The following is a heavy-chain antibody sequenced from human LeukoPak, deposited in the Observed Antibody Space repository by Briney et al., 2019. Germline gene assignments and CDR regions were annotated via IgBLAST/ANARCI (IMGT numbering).Heavy chain of an antibody. D-gene: IGHD1-26*01. V-gene: IGHV3-64*01. CDR2: ISSNGGST. CDR1: GFTFSSYA. J-gene: IGHJ4*02. CDR3: ASGSGSLPDY. Sequence: GGSLRLSCAASGFTFSSYAMHWVRQAPGKGLEYVSAISSNGGSTYYANSVKGRFTISRDNSKNTLYLQMGSLRAEDMAVYYCASGSGSLPDYWGQGTLVTVSP.